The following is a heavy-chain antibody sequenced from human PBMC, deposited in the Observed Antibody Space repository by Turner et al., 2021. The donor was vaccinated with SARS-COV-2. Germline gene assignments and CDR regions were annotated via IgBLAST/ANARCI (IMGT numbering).Heavy chain of an antibody. CDR1: GGSISSSSYY. V-gene: IGHV4-39*01. CDR3: ASAPNYYYGMDV. Sequence: QLHLQESGPGLVKPSGTLSLTSTVSGGSISSSSYYWGWSRQHPGKGLEWIGSIYYSGSTYYNPSLKSRVTISVDTSKNQFSVKLSSVTAADTAVYYCASAPNYYYGMDVWGQGTTVTVSS. CDR2: IYYSGST. J-gene: IGHJ6*02.